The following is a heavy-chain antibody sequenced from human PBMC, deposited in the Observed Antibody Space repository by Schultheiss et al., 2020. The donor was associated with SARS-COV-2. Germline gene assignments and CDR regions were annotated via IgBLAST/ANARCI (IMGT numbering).Heavy chain of an antibody. Sequence: SQTLSLTCAVSGDSIDSSNWWSWVRQPPGKGLEWIGEINHSGRANYNPSLMSRVTISVDKSKNQVSLRLSSVTAADTAVYYCARDLGVWGQGTLVTVSS. J-gene: IGHJ4*02. CDR2: INHSGRA. D-gene: IGHD3-16*01. V-gene: IGHV4-4*02. CDR3: ARDLGV. CDR1: GDSIDSSNW.